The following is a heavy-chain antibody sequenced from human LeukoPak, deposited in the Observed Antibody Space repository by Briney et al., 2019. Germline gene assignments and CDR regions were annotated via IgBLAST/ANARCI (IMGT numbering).Heavy chain of an antibody. CDR1: GFTFSTYA. D-gene: IGHD1-26*01. J-gene: IGHJ4*02. Sequence: PGGSLRLSCAASGFTFSTYAMSWVRQAPGKGLEWVSAISGSGGTTYYADSVKGRFTISRDNSKNTLYLQMNSLRAEDTAVYYCARDRLGSFFDYWGQGTLVTVSS. V-gene: IGHV3-23*01. CDR3: ARDRLGSFFDY. CDR2: ISGSGGTT.